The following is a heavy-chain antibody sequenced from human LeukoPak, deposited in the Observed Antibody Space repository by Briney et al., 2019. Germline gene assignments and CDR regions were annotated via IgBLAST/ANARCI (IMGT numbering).Heavy chain of an antibody. CDR1: GGSISTYY. D-gene: IGHD6-19*01. CDR3: AGRGLSTGWTFDY. CDR2: IHTSGST. J-gene: IGHJ4*01. Sequence: SETLSLTCSVSGGSISTYYWSWIQQPAGNGLEWIAQIHTSGSTNFNPSLKSRVSISMDTPNNQFSLMISSVTAADTAIYYCAGRGLSTGWTFDYWGHGTLVTVSS. V-gene: IGHV4-4*07.